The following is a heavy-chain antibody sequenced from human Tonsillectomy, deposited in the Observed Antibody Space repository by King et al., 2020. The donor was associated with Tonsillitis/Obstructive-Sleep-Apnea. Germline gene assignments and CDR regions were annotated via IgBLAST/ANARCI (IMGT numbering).Heavy chain of an antibody. J-gene: IGHJ5*02. CDR1: GDSVSSGSYY. V-gene: IGHV4-61*01. CDR2: IYYSGNT. CDR3: SRGRYCSGGSCYGSGWFDP. D-gene: IGHD2-15*01. Sequence: VQLQESGPGLVKPSETLSLTCTVSGDSVSSGSYYWSWIRQPPGKGLEWIGYIYYSGNTNYNPSLKSRVAISVDTSKTQFSLRLRSVTAADTAVYYCSRGRYCSGGSCYGSGWFDPWGQGTQVTVSS.